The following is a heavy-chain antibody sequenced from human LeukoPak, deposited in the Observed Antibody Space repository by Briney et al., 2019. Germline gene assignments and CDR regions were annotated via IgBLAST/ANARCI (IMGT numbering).Heavy chain of an antibody. Sequence: GASVKVSCKASGYTFTGYYMRWVRQAPGQGLEWMGWINPNSGGTNYAQKFQGRVTMTRDTSMSTAYMELRRLRSDDTALYYCARENVDISINLCDYWGRGGLASVCS. D-gene: IGHD5-12*01. CDR1: GYTFTGYY. V-gene: IGHV1-2*02. J-gene: IGHJ4*02. CDR2: INPNSGGT. CDR3: ARENVDISINLCDY.